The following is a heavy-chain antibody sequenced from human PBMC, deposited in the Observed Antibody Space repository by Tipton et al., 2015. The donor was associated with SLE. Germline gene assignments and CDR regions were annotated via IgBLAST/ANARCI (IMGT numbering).Heavy chain of an antibody. CDR3: AATFTAARGVDV. D-gene: IGHD3-16*01. J-gene: IGHJ6*02. CDR2: IYYSGST. CDR1: GGSISSYY. Sequence: LRLSCTVSGGSISSYYWSWIRQPPGKGLEWIGYIYYSGSTNYNPSLKSRVTISVDTSKNQFSLKLSSVTAADTAVYYCAATFTAARGVDVWGQGTTVTVSS. V-gene: IGHV4-59*01.